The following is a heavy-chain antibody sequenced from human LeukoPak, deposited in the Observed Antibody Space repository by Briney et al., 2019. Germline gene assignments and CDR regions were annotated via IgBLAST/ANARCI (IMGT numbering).Heavy chain of an antibody. V-gene: IGHV4-34*01. CDR3: VRQHLPEYYFDY. J-gene: IGHJ4*02. D-gene: IGHD6-13*01. CDR1: SGSFSGDY. Sequence: SETLSLTCAVYSGSFSGDYWSWIRQPPGRGLEWIGEVNHSGSTNYNPSLKSRVTIAVDTSKNQFSLKLTSVTAADTAVYYCVRQHLPEYYFDYWGQGTLVTVSS. CDR2: VNHSGST.